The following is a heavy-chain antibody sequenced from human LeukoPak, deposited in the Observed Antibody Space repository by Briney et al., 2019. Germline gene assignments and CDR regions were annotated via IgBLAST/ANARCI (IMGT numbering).Heavy chain of an antibody. CDR1: GYTFTSYY. CDR2: INPSGGST. D-gene: IGHD6-13*01. Sequence: ASVKVSCRASGYTFTSYYMHWVRQAPGQGLEWMGIINPSGGSTSYAQKFQGRVTMTRDTSTSTVYMELSSLRSEDTAVYYCARDISSSWPYYYYYGMDVWGQGTTVTVSS. V-gene: IGHV1-46*01. J-gene: IGHJ6*02. CDR3: ARDISSSWPYYYYYGMDV.